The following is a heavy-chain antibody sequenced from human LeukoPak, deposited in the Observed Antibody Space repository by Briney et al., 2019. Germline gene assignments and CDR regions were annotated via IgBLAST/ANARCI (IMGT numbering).Heavy chain of an antibody. CDR2: MYSRGDT. CDR3: ARDAPQVPAAGVLAS. V-gene: IGHV3-53*01. J-gene: IGHJ5*02. Sequence: PGGSLRLSCAASGVTVSDNYRSWVREAPGEGLEWGSVMYSRGDTYYADSVKGRFTFSRDISKNTLYLQMNGLRTEDTAMYYCARDAPQVPAAGVLASWGQGTLVTVSS. CDR1: GVTVSDNY. D-gene: IGHD6-13*01.